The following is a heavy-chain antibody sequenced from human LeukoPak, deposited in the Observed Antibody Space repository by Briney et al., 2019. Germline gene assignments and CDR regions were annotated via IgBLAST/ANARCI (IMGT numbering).Heavy chain of an antibody. V-gene: IGHV3-30*04. D-gene: IGHD1-1*01. J-gene: IGHJ4*02. CDR1: GFTFGDYA. CDR2: ISYDGSNK. Sequence: GGSLRLSCAASGFTFGDYAMHWVRQAPGKGLEWVAVISYDGSNKYYADSVKGRFTISRDNSKNTLYLQMNSLRAEDTAVYYCASSVRYNWNDVGCFDYWGQGTLVTVSS. CDR3: ASSVRYNWNDVGCFDY.